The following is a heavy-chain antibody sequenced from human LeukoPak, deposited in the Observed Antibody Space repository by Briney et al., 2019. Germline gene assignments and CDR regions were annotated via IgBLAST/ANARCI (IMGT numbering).Heavy chain of an antibody. CDR3: ARALQGGSGSSPGWFDP. D-gene: IGHD3-10*01. Sequence: SETLSLTCTVSGGSISSYYWSWIRQPPGKGLEWIGYIYYSGSTSYNPSLKSRVTISVDTSKKQFSLKLSSVTAADTAVYYCARALQGGSGSSPGWFDPWGQGTLVTVSS. CDR1: GGSISSYY. CDR2: IYYSGST. V-gene: IGHV4-59*01. J-gene: IGHJ5*02.